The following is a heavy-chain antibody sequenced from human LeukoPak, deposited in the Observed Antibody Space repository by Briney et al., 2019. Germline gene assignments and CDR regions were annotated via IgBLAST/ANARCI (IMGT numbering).Heavy chain of an antibody. CDR2: ISSSGSTI. Sequence: GGSLRLSCAASGFTFSDYYMSWIRQAPGKGLEWVSYISSSGSTIYYADSVKGRFTISRDNAKNSLYLQMNSLRAEDTAVYYCASSRYCSSTSCYWGQGTLVTVSP. CDR1: GFTFSDYY. V-gene: IGHV3-11*01. D-gene: IGHD2-2*01. CDR3: ASSRYCSSTSCY. J-gene: IGHJ4*02.